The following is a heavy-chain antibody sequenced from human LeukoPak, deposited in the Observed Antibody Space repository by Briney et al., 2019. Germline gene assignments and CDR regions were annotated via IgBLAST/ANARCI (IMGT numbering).Heavy chain of an antibody. J-gene: IGHJ5*02. D-gene: IGHD3-16*01. CDR1: GYTFTDYH. CDR2: IYPEDGKT. CDR3: ARSGGGVGARFDP. Sequence: ASVKVSCTASGYTFTDYHMQWVQQAPGKGLEWMGRIYPEDGKTIYADKFKGRVTLTADTSTDTAYMEVSSLKFGDTAIYYCARSGGGVGARFDPWGQGTLVTVSS. V-gene: IGHV1-69-2*01.